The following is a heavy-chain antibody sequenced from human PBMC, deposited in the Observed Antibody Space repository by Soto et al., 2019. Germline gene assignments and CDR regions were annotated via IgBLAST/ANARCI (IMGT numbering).Heavy chain of an antibody. J-gene: IGHJ4*02. CDR2: ISSSGSTI. CDR3: AAEVLMVRGVIITGFY. Sequence: GGSLRLSCAASGFTFSDYYMSWIRQAPGKGLEWVSYISSSGSTIYYADSVKGRFTISRDNAKTSLYLQMNSLRAEDTAVYYCAAEVLMVRGVIITGFYWGQGTLVTVSS. D-gene: IGHD3-10*01. CDR1: GFTFSDYY. V-gene: IGHV3-11*01.